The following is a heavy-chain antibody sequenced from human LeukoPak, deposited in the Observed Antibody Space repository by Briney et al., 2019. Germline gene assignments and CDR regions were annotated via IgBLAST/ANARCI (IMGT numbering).Heavy chain of an antibody. V-gene: IGHV3-48*03. D-gene: IGHD3-10*02. CDR1: GFTFSSYK. CDR3: AELGITMIGGV. CDR2: ISSSGSTI. Sequence: PGGSLRLSCAASGFTFSSYKMNWVRQALGTGLEWVSYISSSGSTIYYADSVKGRFTISRDNAKNSLYLQMNSLRAEDTAVYYCAELGITMIGGVWGKGTTVTISS. J-gene: IGHJ6*04.